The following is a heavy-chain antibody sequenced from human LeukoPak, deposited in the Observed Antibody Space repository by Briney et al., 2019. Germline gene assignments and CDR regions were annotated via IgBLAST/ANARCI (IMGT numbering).Heavy chain of an antibody. CDR3: AIEPTGSGHPGDV. CDR1: GYTFTGYH. D-gene: IGHD6-19*01. V-gene: IGHV1-2*02. CDR2: INLNTAGT. Sequence: ASVKVSCSASGYTFTGYHIHWVRQAPGQGLEWMSSINLNTAGTEYPQKFQGRVTVTWDTPVTTAYMELSALTYDDTATYYCAIEPTGSGHPGDVWGQGTMVTVSS. J-gene: IGHJ3*01.